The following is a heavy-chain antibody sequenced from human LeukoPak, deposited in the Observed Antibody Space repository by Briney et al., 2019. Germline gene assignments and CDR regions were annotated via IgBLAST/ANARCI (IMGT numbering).Heavy chain of an antibody. CDR3: ARGPHIAAAGLDAFDI. V-gene: IGHV1-8*03. CDR2: MNPNSGNT. Sequence: ASVKVSCKASGYTFTSYDINWVRQATGQGLEWMGWMNPNSGNTGYAQKFQGRVTITRNTSISTAYMELSSLRSEDTAVYYCARGPHIAAAGLDAFDIWGQGTMVTVSS. J-gene: IGHJ3*02. CDR1: GYTFTSYD. D-gene: IGHD6-13*01.